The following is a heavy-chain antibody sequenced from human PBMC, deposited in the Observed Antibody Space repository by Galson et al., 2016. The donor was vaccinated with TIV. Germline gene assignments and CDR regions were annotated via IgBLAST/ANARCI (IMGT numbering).Heavy chain of an antibody. J-gene: IGHJ4*02. CDR3: ARGALKYHYYSSGYFFDY. Sequence: SVKVSCKASGGIFSNYGINWVRQAPGQGLEWMGGTIPIFGTAIYAQKFQGRVTITADRSTTTVYMELSSLRSEDTAVYYCARGALKYHYYSSGYFFDYWGQGTLVTVSS. D-gene: IGHD3-22*01. CDR2: TIPIFGTA. V-gene: IGHV1-69*06. CDR1: GGIFSNYG.